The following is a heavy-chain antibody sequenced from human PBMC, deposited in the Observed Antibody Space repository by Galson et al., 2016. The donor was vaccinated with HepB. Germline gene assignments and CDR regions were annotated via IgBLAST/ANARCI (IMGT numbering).Heavy chain of an antibody. Sequence: SLRLSCAASGFTFSSYAMHWVRQAPGKGLEWVAVISYDGSNKYYADSVKGRFTISRDNSKNTLYLQMNSLRAKDTARYYCAKGAPYYYDSSGYYGPGDFWGQGTQVTVSS. CDR3: AKGAPYYYDSSGYYGPGDF. J-gene: IGHJ4*02. CDR1: GFTFSSYA. D-gene: IGHD3-22*01. CDR2: ISYDGSNK. V-gene: IGHV3-30-3*01.